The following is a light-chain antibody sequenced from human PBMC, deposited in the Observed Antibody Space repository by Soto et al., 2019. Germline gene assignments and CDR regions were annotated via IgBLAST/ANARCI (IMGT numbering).Light chain of an antibody. V-gene: IGKV3-15*01. CDR1: QSVSSN. J-gene: IGKJ1*01. CDR2: GAS. CDR3: QQYNNWPPWA. Sequence: DIVFTQSPGTLSLSPGERATLYCRASQSVSSNHLAWYQQKPGQATRLLIHGASTRANGIPARFSGSGSGTEFTLTISSLQSEDFAFYYCQQYNNWPPWAFGQGTKVDIK.